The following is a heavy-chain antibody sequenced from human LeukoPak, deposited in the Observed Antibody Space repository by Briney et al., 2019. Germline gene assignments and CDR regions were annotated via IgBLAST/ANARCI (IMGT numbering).Heavy chain of an antibody. V-gene: IGHV4-39*07. CDR1: GGSISSSSYY. Sequence: SETLSLTCTVSGGSISSSSYYWGWIRQPPGKGLEWIGSIYYSGSTYYNPSLKSRVTISVDTSKNQFSLKLSSVTAADTAVYYCAKDKVPAVTTPRAFDYWGQGTLVTVSS. CDR2: IYYSGST. J-gene: IGHJ4*02. CDR3: AKDKVPAVTTPRAFDY. D-gene: IGHD4-17*01.